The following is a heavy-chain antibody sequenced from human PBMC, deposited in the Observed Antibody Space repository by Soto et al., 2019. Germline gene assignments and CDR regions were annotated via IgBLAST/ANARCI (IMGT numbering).Heavy chain of an antibody. Sequence: QVQLVQSGAEVKKPGASVKVSCKDSGYTFTSYDSNWVRQAAGQGLEWMVWINLNSGDTDSAQKFQGRLTMTRDTSISTAYMELSSLTSEDTAVYYCARGRGWRDYWGQGTMVTVSS. J-gene: IGHJ4*02. CDR2: INLNSGDT. D-gene: IGHD6-19*01. CDR1: GYTFTSYD. V-gene: IGHV1-8*01. CDR3: ARGRGWRDY.